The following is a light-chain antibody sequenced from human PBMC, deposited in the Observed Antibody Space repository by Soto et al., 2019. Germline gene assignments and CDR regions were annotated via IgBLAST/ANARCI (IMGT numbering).Light chain of an antibody. Sequence: EIVMTQSPATLSVSPGERATLSCRASQSISSSLAWYQQKPGQAPRLLIYGASTRAIGIPVRFSGSGSGTDFTLTISSLQSEDFAVYYCQQYYNWPPWTFGQGTKVEIK. CDR1: QSISSS. V-gene: IGKV3-15*01. CDR3: QQYYNWPPWT. CDR2: GAS. J-gene: IGKJ1*01.